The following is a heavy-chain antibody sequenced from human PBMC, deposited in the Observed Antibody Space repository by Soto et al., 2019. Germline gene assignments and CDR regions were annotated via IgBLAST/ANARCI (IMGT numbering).Heavy chain of an antibody. J-gene: IGHJ6*02. CDR2: INDSGST. Sequence: SETLSLTCAVEGGSFNDDYWSWIRQPPGKGLEWIGEINDSGSTKYNPSLKSRVTISVDTSKNQFSLNLNSVTAADTAVYYWGRVRLRKYYGGGIYNNYYFGMDVWGQGTRVTVSS. D-gene: IGHD3-10*01. V-gene: IGHV4-34*01. CDR3: GRVRLRKYYGGGIYNNYYFGMDV. CDR1: GGSFNDDY.